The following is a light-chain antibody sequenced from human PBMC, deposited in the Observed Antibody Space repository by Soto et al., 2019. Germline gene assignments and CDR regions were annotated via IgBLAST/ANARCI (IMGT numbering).Light chain of an antibody. CDR2: GAS. CDR1: QSVSSSD. Sequence: EVVLTQSPCTLSLSPGERASLSCRASQSVSSSDLAWYQQKPGQAPRLLVSGASGRATGIPDRFSASGSGTDFTLTISRLEPEDSAVFYCQLYGASPPTFGQGTKVDIK. CDR3: QLYGASPPT. V-gene: IGKV3-20*01. J-gene: IGKJ1*01.